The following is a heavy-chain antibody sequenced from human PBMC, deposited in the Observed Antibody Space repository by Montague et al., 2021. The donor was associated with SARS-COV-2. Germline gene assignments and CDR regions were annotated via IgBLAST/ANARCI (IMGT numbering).Heavy chain of an antibody. CDR3: ARLRDGVVPSPILGIGPYFTYYYMDV. V-gene: IGHV4-34*01. Sequence: LRLSCAASGFTFNYYAMSWVRQAPGKGLEWIGEINHGGSTNYNPSLKNRLTISADTSKNRFSLKLTSVAATDTAVYYCARLRDGVVPSPILGIGPYFTYYYMDVWGKGTTVTVS. D-gene: IGHD2-15*01. CDR1: GFTFNYYA. CDR2: INHGGST. J-gene: IGHJ6*03.